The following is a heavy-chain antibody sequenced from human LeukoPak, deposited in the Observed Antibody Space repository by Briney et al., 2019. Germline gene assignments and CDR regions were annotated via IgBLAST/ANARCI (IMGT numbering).Heavy chain of an antibody. J-gene: IGHJ6*02. CDR2: IYYSGST. CDR1: GGSISSSSYY. V-gene: IGHV4-39*01. CDR3: ACPSPSYRVDV. D-gene: IGHD3-16*02. Sequence: PSETLSLTCTVSGGSISSSSYYWGWIRQPPGKGLEWIGSIYYSGSTYYNPSLKSRVTISVDTSKNQFSLKLSSVTAADTAVYYCACPSPSYRVDVWGQGTTVTVSS.